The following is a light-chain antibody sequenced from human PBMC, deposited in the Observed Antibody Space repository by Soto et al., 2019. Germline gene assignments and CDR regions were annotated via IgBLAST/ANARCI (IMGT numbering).Light chain of an antibody. CDR3: PQYGSSPRT. Sequence: EIVLTQSPGTLSLSPGEGATLSCRASQSVSSSFLAWYQQKPGQAPRLLIYGASSRAAGIPDRFSGSGSGTDFTLTISRLEPEDFAVYYCPQYGSSPRTFGGGAKVEIK. V-gene: IGKV3-20*01. J-gene: IGKJ4*01. CDR2: GAS. CDR1: QSVSSSF.